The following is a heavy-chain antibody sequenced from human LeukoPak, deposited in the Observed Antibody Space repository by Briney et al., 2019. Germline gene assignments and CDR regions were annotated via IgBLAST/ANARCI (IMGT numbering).Heavy chain of an antibody. J-gene: IGHJ2*01. D-gene: IGHD3-10*01. CDR3: ARSVTYYYGSGSYWYFDL. CDR2: IGTAGDP. V-gene: IGHV3-13*05. CDR1: GFTFSSYD. Sequence: GGSLRLSCAASGFTFSSYDMHWVRHATGKGLEWVSAIGTAGDPYYPGSVKGRFTISRENAKNSLYLQMNSLRAEDTAVYYCARSVTYYYGSGSYWYFDLWGRGTLVTVSS.